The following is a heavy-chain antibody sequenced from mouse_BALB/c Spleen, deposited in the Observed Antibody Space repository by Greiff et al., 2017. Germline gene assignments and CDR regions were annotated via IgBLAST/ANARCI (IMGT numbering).Heavy chain of an antibody. V-gene: IGHV1-14*01. CDR1: GYTFTSYV. D-gene: IGHD2-14*01. Sequence: VQLQQSGPELVKPGASVKMSCKASGYTFTSYVMHWVKQTPGQGLEWIGYINPYNDGTKYNEKFNGKATLTSDKSSSTAYLELSSLTSEDSAYYYGARGRYEAMDYWGQGTSVTVSS. CDR3: ARGRYEAMDY. J-gene: IGHJ4*01. CDR2: INPYNDGT.